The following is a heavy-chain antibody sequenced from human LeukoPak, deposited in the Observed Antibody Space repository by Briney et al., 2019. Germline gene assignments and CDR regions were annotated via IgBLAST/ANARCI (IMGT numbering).Heavy chain of an antibody. Sequence: GGSLRLSCTASGFTFSSYTMGWVRQAPGKGLEWVSEINDSGGNTYYARSVKGRFTISRDNSKDTLFLQMHSLRPGDTAVYYCVREDTPATANYWGQGALVTISS. D-gene: IGHD2-21*02. CDR1: GFTFSSYT. J-gene: IGHJ4*02. CDR3: VREDTPATANY. CDR2: INDSGGNT. V-gene: IGHV3-23*01.